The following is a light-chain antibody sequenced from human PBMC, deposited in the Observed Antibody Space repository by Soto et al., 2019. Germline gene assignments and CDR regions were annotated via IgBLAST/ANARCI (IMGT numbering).Light chain of an antibody. CDR1: QSVGSI. CDR3: QQYNHLPPWT. Sequence: VMTQYPATVPVSLRGRVTLSCRPSQSVGSILAWYQQKPGQPPRLLIYEASNRDTGVPTRFSGSGSGTEFTLTITSLQSEDFAVYYCQQYNHLPPWTFGQGTKV. V-gene: IGKV3D-15*01. J-gene: IGKJ1*01. CDR2: EAS.